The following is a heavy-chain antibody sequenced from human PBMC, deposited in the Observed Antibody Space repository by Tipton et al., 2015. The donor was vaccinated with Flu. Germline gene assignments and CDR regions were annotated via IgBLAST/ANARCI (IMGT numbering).Heavy chain of an antibody. J-gene: IGHJ4*02. Sequence: TLSLTCNVSGYAISSGYYRGWIRQPPGKGLEWIGSIYYSGSTYYSPSLKSRVTISSDTSNNRFSLKVRSVTAADTAVYYCAGEVLVGAQGVFDYWGQGTLVTVSS. CDR2: IYYSGST. CDR1: GYAISSGYY. D-gene: IGHD1-26*01. V-gene: IGHV4-38-2*02. CDR3: AGEVLVGAQGVFDY.